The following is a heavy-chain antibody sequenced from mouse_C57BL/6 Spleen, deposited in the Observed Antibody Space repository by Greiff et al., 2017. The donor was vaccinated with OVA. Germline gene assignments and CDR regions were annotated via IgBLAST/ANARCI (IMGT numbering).Heavy chain of an antibody. CDR1: GYTFTSYW. V-gene: IGHV1-52*01. Sequence: QVQLQQPGAELVRPGSSVKLSCKASGYTFTSYWMHWVKQRPIQGLEWIGNIDPSDSETHYNQKFKDKATLTVDKPSSTAYMQLSSLTSEDSAVYYCARSDYSNSFAYWGQGTLVTVSA. CDR3: ARSDYSNSFAY. J-gene: IGHJ3*01. CDR2: IDPSDSET. D-gene: IGHD2-5*01.